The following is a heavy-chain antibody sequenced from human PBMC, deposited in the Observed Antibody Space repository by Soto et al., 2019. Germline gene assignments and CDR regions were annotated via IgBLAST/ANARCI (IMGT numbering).Heavy chain of an antibody. CDR1: GFTVSSNY. D-gene: IGHD4-17*01. CDR2: IYSGGST. CDR3: AREVTYGSSAFDI. Sequence: QLGGSLRLSCAASGFTVSSNYMSWVRQAPGKGLEWVSVIYSGGSTYYADSVKGRFTISRHNSKNTLYLQMNSLRAEDTAVYYCAREVTYGSSAFDIWGQGTMVTVSS. V-gene: IGHV3-53*04. J-gene: IGHJ3*02.